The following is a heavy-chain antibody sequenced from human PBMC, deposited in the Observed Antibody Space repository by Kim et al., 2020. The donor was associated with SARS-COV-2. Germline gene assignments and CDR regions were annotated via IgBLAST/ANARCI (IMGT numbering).Heavy chain of an antibody. CDR3: ARDSDY. J-gene: IGHJ4*02. V-gene: IGHV3-53*01. CDR2: YSQGTR. Sequence: YSQGTRDNATSVTSRFTISRDNAQNTLHLQMNSLGADDTAVYYCARDSDYWGQGTLVTVSS.